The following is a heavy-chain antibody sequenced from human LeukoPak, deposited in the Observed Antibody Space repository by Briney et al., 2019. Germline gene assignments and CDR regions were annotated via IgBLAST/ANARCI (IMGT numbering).Heavy chain of an antibody. CDR3: AKDPSAVAQKYSFDY. CDR1: GFTFSSYA. CDR2: ISGSGGST. V-gene: IGHV3-23*01. D-gene: IGHD6-19*01. Sequence: GGSLRLSCAASGFTFSSYAMSWVRQAPGKGLEWVSAISGSGGSTYYADSVKGRFTISRDNSKNTLYLQMNSLRAEDTAVYYCAKDPSAVAQKYSFDYWGQEPWSPSPQ. J-gene: IGHJ4*01.